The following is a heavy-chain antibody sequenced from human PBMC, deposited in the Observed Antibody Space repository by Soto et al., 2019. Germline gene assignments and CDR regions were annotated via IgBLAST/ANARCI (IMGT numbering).Heavy chain of an antibody. Sequence: ASVKVSCKASGYTFTSYYMHWVRQAPGQGLEWMGIINPSGGSTSYAQKFQGRVTMTRDTSTSTVYMELSSLRSEDTAVYYCARDCPRDSGYDPIQKARNYYYYGMDVWGQGTTVTVSS. CDR2: INPSGGST. D-gene: IGHD5-12*01. J-gene: IGHJ6*02. CDR3: ARDCPRDSGYDPIQKARNYYYYGMDV. V-gene: IGHV1-46*01. CDR1: GYTFTSYY.